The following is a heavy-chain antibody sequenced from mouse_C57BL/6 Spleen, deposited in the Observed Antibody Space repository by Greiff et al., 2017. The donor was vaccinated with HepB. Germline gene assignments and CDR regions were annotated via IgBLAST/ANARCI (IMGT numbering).Heavy chain of an antibody. V-gene: IGHV1-5*01. D-gene: IGHD2-5*01. CDR2: IYPGNSDT. Sequence: VQLKESGTVLARPRASVKMSCKTSGYTFTSYWMHWVKQRPGQGLEWIGAIYPGNSDTSYNQKFKGKAKLTAITSASTAYMELSSLTNEDSAVYYCTRAYYSNYDYAMDYWGQGTSVTVSS. CDR3: TRAYYSNYDYAMDY. J-gene: IGHJ4*01. CDR1: GYTFTSYW.